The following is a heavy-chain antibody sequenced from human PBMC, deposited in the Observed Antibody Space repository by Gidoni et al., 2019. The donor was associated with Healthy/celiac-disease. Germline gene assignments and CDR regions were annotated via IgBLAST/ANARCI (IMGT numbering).Heavy chain of an antibody. CDR1: GGSISSYY. D-gene: IGHD1-26*01. CDR2: IYYSGST. J-gene: IGHJ3*02. Sequence: QVQLQESGPGLVKPSETLSLTCTVSGGSISSYYWSWSRQPPGKGLEWIGYIYYSGSTNYTPSLKSRVTISVDTSKNQFSLKLSSVTAADTAVYYCARHSGSYYQLVAADAFDIWGQGTMVTVSS. V-gene: IGHV4-59*08. CDR3: ARHSGSYYQLVAADAFDI.